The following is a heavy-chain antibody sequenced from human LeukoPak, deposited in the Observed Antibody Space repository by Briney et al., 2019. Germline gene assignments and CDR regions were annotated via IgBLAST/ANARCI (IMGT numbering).Heavy chain of an antibody. CDR3: AREPVVVVPAASTNWFDP. J-gene: IGHJ5*02. Sequence: RASVKVSCKASGGTFSSYAISWVRQAPGQGLEWMGRIIPIFGIANYAQKFQGRVTITANKSTSTAYMERSSLRYEDRAVYYCAREPVVVVPAASTNWFDPWGQGTLVTVSS. CDR1: GGTFSSYA. CDR2: IIPIFGIA. D-gene: IGHD2-2*01. V-gene: IGHV1-69*04.